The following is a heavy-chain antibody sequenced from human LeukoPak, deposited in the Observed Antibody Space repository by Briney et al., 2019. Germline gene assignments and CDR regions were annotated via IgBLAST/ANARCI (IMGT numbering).Heavy chain of an antibody. CDR2: ISSSSYI. J-gene: IGHJ4*02. Sequence: GGSLRLSCAASGFTFSSYSMNWVRQAPGKGLEGVSSISSSSYIYYSDSVKGRCTISRDNAKNSLYLQMNSLRAEDTAVYYCARELGYSSGYSDYWGQGTLVTVSS. D-gene: IGHD3-22*01. V-gene: IGHV3-21*01. CDR1: GFTFSSYS. CDR3: ARELGYSSGYSDY.